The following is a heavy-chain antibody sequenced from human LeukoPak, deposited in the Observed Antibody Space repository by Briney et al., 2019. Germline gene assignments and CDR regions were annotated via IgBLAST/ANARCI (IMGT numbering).Heavy chain of an antibody. V-gene: IGHV4-4*07. CDR2: IYSSGST. J-gene: IGHJ3*02. D-gene: IGHD3-22*01. Sequence: PSETLSLTCTVSGGSISSYFWNWIRQSAGKGLEWIGRIYSSGSTDYNPSLKSRVTLSLDMSKNHFSLKLNSVTAADTAVYYCARASDSSANTAFDIWGQGTMVTVSS. CDR1: GGSISSYF. CDR3: ARASDSSANTAFDI.